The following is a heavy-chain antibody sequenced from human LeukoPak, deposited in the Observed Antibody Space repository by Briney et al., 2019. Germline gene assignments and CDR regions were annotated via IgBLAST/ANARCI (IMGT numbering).Heavy chain of an antibody. Sequence: PSETLSLTCAVYGGSFSGYYWSWIRQPPGKGLEWIGEINHSGSTNYNPSLKSRVTISVDTSKNQFSLKLSSVTAADTAVYYCARGERIYYGMDVWGQGTTVTVSS. D-gene: IGHD1-1*01. CDR2: INHSGST. J-gene: IGHJ6*02. CDR1: GGSFSGYY. CDR3: ARGERIYYGMDV. V-gene: IGHV4-34*01.